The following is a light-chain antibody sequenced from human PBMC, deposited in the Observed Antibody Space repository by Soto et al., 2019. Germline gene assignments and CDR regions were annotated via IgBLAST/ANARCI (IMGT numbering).Light chain of an antibody. CDR3: QQYKSYSWT. CDR2: DGS. J-gene: IGKJ1*01. V-gene: IGKV1-5*01. Sequence: DIQMTQSPSTLSASVGDRVTITCRASQSVSTWLAWYQQKPGKAPNLLIYDGSSLESGVPSRFSGSGPGTEFALTISSLQPDDFATYYCQQYKSYSWTFGQGTKVDIK. CDR1: QSVSTW.